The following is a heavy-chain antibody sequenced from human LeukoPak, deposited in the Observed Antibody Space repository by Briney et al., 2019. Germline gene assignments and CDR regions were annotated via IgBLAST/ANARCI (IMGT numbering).Heavy chain of an antibody. CDR3: ARVGSGSYSLDY. J-gene: IGHJ4*02. D-gene: IGHD1-26*01. V-gene: IGHV3-33*01. CDR1: GFTFSSYG. CDR2: IWYDGSNK. Sequence: GGSLRLSCAASGFTFSSYGMHWVRQAPGEGLEWVAVIWYDGSNKYYADSVKGRFTISRDNSKNTLYLQMNSLRAEDTAVYYCARVGSGSYSLDYWGQGTLVTVSS.